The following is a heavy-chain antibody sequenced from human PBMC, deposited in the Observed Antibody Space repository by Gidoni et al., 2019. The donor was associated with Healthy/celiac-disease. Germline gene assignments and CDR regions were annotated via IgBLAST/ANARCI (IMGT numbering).Heavy chain of an antibody. Sequence: QVQLVQSGAEVKKPGASVTVSCPASVYTFTGYYMHWVRPAPGQVLEWMGRINPNSGGTNYAQKFQGRVTMTRDTSISTAYMELSRLRSDDTAVYYCARDGHSSALPNDYWGQGTLVTVSS. V-gene: IGHV1-2*06. CDR1: VYTFTGYY. CDR3: ARDGHSSALPNDY. CDR2: INPNSGGT. D-gene: IGHD6-25*01. J-gene: IGHJ4*02.